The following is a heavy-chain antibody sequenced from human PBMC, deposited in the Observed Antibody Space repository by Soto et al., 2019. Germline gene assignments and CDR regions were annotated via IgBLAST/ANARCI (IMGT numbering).Heavy chain of an antibody. CDR1: GFVFSNFA. D-gene: IGHD5-12*01. J-gene: IGHJ4*02. CDR3: VRGIYPSSAGGPFDL. CDR2: ITARGDTT. V-gene: IGHV3-23*01. Sequence: EVKLLESGGGLVQSGGSLRVSCTASGFVFSNFAVTWVRQRPGQGLEWVSAITARGDTTYYADSVKGRFTISRDNSRDKLFFGMSSLRADDPALYYCVRGIYPSSAGGPFDLWGQGTLVTVSS.